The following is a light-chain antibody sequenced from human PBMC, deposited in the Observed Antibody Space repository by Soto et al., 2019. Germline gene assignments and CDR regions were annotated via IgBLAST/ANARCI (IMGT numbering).Light chain of an antibody. Sequence: DIQMTQSPSSVSASVGDRVTITCRASQGIRSWLAWYQQRPGKAPKLLIYAASSLHSGVPSRFSGSGSGTHFTLTISSLQPEDFATYYCQQANSFPRTFGQGTKVEIK. CDR3: QQANSFPRT. CDR1: QGIRSW. J-gene: IGKJ1*01. CDR2: AAS. V-gene: IGKV1-12*01.